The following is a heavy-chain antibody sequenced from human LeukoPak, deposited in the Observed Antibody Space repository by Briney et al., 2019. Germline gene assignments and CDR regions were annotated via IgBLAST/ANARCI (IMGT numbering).Heavy chain of an antibody. Sequence: PSETLSLTCTVSGGSISSGSYYWSWIRQPAGKGLEWIGRIYTSGSTNYNPSLKSRVTISVDTSKNQFSLKLSSVTAADTAVYYCAREGYGDTRELPDYYYYYMDVWGKGTTVTISS. CDR2: IYTSGST. V-gene: IGHV4-61*02. J-gene: IGHJ6*03. CDR3: AREGYGDTRELPDYYYYYMDV. D-gene: IGHD4-17*01. CDR1: GGSISSGSYY.